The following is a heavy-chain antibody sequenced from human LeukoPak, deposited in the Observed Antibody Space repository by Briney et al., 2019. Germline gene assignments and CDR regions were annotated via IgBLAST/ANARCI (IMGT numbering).Heavy chain of an antibody. CDR3: AREDLVGATFYGMDV. J-gene: IGHJ6*02. CDR2: INPNSGGT. Sequence: ASVKVSCKASGYTFTGYYMHWVRQAPGQGIEWMGWINPNSGGTNYAQEFQGRVTMTRDTSISTAYMELSRLRSDDTAVYYCAREDLVGATFYGMDVWGQGTTVTVSS. CDR1: GYTFTGYY. V-gene: IGHV1-2*02. D-gene: IGHD1-26*01.